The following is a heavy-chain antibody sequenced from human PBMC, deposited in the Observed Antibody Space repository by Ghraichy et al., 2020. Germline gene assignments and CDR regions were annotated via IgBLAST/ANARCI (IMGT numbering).Heavy chain of an antibody. D-gene: IGHD5-12*01. Sequence: RRGGGEAPGKGLEWVASIKQDGSEKIYVDSVKGRFTISRDNARNSLYLQMNSLRAEDTAMYYCAKNIVATGKNLYYYYGMDVWGQGSTVTVSS. CDR3: AKNIVATGKNLYYYYGMDV. V-gene: IGHV3-7*01. CDR2: IKQDGSEK. J-gene: IGHJ6*02.